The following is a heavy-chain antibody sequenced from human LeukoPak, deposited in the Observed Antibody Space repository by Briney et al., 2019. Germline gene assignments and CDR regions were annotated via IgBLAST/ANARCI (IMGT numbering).Heavy chain of an antibody. CDR3: AKSPTSGRFNWFDP. D-gene: IGHD2-2*01. Sequence: GGSLRLSCAASGFTFSSYAINWVRQAPGTGLEWVSGISGAGETTYYAESVMGRFTISRDNAKNTLYLRINSLRAEDTAMVYCAKSPTSGRFNWFDPWGQGTLVTVSS. CDR1: GFTFSSYA. V-gene: IGHV3-23*01. CDR2: ISGAGETT. J-gene: IGHJ5*02.